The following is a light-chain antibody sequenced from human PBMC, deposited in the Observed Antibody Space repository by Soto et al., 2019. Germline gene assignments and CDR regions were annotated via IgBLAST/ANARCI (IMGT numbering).Light chain of an antibody. V-gene: IGKV1-5*01. CDR3: QQHYSTPTWT. CDR2: DAS. J-gene: IGKJ1*01. Sequence: DIQMTHSPGARSAPVLDRVTLTFLASHNISSWLAWYQQKPGKAPRLLIHDASSLESGVPARFSGSGSGTDFTLTIRSLQAEDVAVYYCQQHYSTPTWTFGKGTKVDIK. CDR1: HNISSW.